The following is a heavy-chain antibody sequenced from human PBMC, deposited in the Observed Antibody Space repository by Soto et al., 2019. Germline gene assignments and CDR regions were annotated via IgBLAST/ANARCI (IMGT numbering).Heavy chain of an antibody. CDR1: GGSISSYY. V-gene: IGHV4-59*01. CDR3: ARDLYYYDSSGYYYGGAFDY. J-gene: IGHJ4*02. CDR2: IYYSGST. Sequence: PSETLSLTCTVSGGSISSYYWSWIRQPPGKGLEWIGYIYYSGSTNYNPSLKSRVTISVDTSKNQFSLKLSSVTAADTAVYYCARDLYYYDSSGYYYGGAFDYWGQGTLVTVSS. D-gene: IGHD3-22*01.